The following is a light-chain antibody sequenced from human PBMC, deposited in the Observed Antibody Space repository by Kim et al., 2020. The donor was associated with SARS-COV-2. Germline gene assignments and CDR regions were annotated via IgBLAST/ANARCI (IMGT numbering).Light chain of an antibody. CDR1: VLAKKY. J-gene: IGLJ2*01. CDR2: KDS. CDR3: YSAADNIRV. V-gene: IGLV3-27*01. Sequence: SYELTQPSSVSVSPGQTARITCSGDVLAKKYARWFQQKPGQAPVLVIYKDSERPSGIPERFSGSSSGTTVNLTISGAQVEDEADYYCYSAADNIRVFGGGTQLTVL.